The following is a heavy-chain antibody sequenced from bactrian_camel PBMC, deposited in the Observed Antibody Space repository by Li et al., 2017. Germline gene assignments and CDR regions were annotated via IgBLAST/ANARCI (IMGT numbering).Heavy chain of an antibody. Sequence: QLVESGGGSVQAGGSLRLSCGVFGVSSSNNCIGWFRQTPGKEREGVATIEAGIFTKYIDSVKGRFTISQDNAKNTVYLQMNSLKPEDTAMYYCAAGSCDILWSVRAVVSASLTGQGTQVTVS. V-gene: IGHV3S53*01. CDR1: GVSSSNNC. D-gene: IGHD1*01. CDR2: IEAGIFT. J-gene: IGHJ4*01.